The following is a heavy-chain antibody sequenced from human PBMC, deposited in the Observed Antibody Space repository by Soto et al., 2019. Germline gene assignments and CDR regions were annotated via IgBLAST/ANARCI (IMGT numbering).Heavy chain of an antibody. Sequence: SETLSLTCTVSGGSISSSSYYWGWIRQPPGKGLEWIGSIYYSGSTYYNPSLKSRVTISVDTSKNQFSLNLTSVTAADTAVYYCGSGGGYSSSWGWFDPGGKETVGT. CDR2: IYYSGST. J-gene: IGHJ5*02. D-gene: IGHD6-13*01. CDR1: GGSISSSSYY. CDR3: GSGGGYSSSWGWFDP. V-gene: IGHV4-39*07.